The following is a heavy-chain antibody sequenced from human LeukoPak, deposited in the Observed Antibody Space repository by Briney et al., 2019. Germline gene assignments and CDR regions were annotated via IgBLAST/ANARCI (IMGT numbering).Heavy chain of an antibody. CDR1: GFSLSTSGVG. D-gene: IGHD3-22*01. CDR3: AHRGYYDSSGYYDYFDY. CDR2: IYWDDDK. V-gene: IGHV2-5*02. J-gene: IGHJ4*02. Sequence: SGPTLVKPTQTLTLTCTFSGFSLSTSGVGVGWIRQPPGKALEWLALIYWDDDKRYSPSLKSRLTITKDTSKNQVVLTMTNMDPVDTATYYCAHRGYYDSSGYYDYFDYWGQGTLVTASS.